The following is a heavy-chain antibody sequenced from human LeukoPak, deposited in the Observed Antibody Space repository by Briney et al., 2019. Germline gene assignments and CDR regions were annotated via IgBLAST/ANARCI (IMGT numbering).Heavy chain of an antibody. D-gene: IGHD1-26*01. CDR1: GFRFSSYN. Sequence: PGGSLRLACAVSGFRFSSYNMNWVRQAPGKGLEWVSSISSSSSYIYYADSVKGRFTISRDNAKNSLYLQMNSLRAEDTAVYYCTGTLRGATGDFDYWGQGTLVTVSS. J-gene: IGHJ4*02. V-gene: IGHV3-21*01. CDR2: ISSSSSYI. CDR3: TGTLRGATGDFDY.